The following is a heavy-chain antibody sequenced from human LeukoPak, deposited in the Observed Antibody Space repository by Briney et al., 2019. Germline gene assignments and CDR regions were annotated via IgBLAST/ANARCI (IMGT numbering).Heavy chain of an antibody. D-gene: IGHD3-22*01. CDR3: ARARNYYDSSDYYYEGDAFDI. V-gene: IGHV4-39*07. J-gene: IGHJ3*02. Sequence: SETLSLTCTVSGASISSRSYYWDWIRQPPGKGLEWIGTIYYSGSTYYNPSLKSRVTISVDTSKNQFSLKLSSVTAADTAVYYCARARNYYDSSDYYYEGDAFDIWGQGTMVTVSS. CDR1: GASISSRSYY. CDR2: IYYSGST.